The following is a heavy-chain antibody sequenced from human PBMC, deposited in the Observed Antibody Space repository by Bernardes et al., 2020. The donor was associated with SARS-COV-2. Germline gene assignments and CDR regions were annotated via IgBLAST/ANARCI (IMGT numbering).Heavy chain of an antibody. CDR3: ARGALDGSGQYVVDQ. Sequence: GGSLRLSCEGSGFTFSSYWMHWVRQVPGKGLLWVSRISRDRSRTTYADSVKGRFTISRDNAKKTMYLEMNSLRVEDTAVYYCARGALDGSGQYVVDQWGQGTLVTVSS. CDR1: GFTFSSYW. J-gene: IGHJ4*02. CDR2: ISRDRSRT. D-gene: IGHD6-19*01. V-gene: IGHV3-74*01.